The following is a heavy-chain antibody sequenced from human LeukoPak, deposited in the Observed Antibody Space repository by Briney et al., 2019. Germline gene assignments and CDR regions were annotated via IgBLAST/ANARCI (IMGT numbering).Heavy chain of an antibody. J-gene: IGHJ4*02. CDR2: INPSGGST. D-gene: IGHD3-16*01. CDR1: GHTFTSYY. V-gene: IGHV1-46*01. CDR3: AREPSYDYVWGSYGVDY. Sequence: ASVKVSCKASGHTFTSYYMHWVRQAPGQGLEWMGIINPSGGSTSYAQKFQGRVTMTRYTSTSTVYMELSSLRSEDTAVYYCAREPSYDYVWGSYGVDYWGQGTLVTVSS.